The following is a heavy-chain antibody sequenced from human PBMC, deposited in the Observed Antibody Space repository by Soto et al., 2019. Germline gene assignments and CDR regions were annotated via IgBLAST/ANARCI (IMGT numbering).Heavy chain of an antibody. CDR3: ARSYSSSWHYYYYGMDV. J-gene: IGHJ6*02. V-gene: IGHV3-48*03. CDR1: GFTFSSYE. D-gene: IGHD6-13*01. Sequence: PGGSLRLSCAASGFTFSSYEMNWVRQAPGKGLEWVSYTSSSGSTIYYADSVKGRFTISRDNAKNSLYLQMNSLRAEDTAVYYCARSYSSSWHYYYYGMDVWGQGTTVTVSS. CDR2: TSSSGSTI.